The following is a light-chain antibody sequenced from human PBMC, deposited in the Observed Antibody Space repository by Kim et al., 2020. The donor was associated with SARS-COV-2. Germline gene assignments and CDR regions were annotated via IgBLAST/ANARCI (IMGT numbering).Light chain of an antibody. J-gene: IGKJ1*01. Sequence: LSQGERAALSCRASRSISNYLAWYQQKPGQPPRLLIYDASDRATGIPVRFSGSGSGTDFTLTISSLEPEDCAVYYCQQRGNWPWTFGQGTKVDIK. CDR2: DAS. CDR1: RSISNY. V-gene: IGKV3-11*01. CDR3: QQRGNWPWT.